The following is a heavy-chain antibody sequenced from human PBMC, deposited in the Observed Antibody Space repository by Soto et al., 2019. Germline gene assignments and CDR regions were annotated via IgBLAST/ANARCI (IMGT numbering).Heavy chain of an antibody. D-gene: IGHD3-3*01. V-gene: IGHV3-13*01. Sequence: EVQLVESGGGLVQPGGSLRLSCAASGFTFSSYDMHWVRQATGKGLEWVSAIGTAGDTYYPGCVKGRFTISRENAKNSLYLQMNSLRAGDTAVYYCARGRANYDFWSGYGGWGQGTLVTVSS. J-gene: IGHJ4*02. CDR1: GFTFSSYD. CDR3: ARGRANYDFWSGYGG. CDR2: IGTAGDT.